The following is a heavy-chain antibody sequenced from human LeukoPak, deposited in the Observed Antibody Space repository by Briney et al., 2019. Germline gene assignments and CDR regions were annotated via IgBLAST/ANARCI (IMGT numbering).Heavy chain of an antibody. CDR2: MYYSGSP. V-gene: IGHV4-59*01. J-gene: IGHJ5*02. D-gene: IGHD2-15*01. Sequence: SETLSLTCSVSGASITTYYWSWIRQPPGKRLEWIAYMYYSGSPNYNPSLKGRLTMSVDTSENQFSLKLRSVTAADTAVYYCARVDGGYCRGGGCYANRFDPWGQGTLVTVSS. CDR1: GASITTYY. CDR3: ARVDGGYCRGGGCYANRFDP.